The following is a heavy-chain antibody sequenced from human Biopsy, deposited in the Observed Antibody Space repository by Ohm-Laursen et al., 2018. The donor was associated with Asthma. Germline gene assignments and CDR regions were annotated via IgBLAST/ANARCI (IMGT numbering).Heavy chain of an antibody. J-gene: IGHJ5*02. V-gene: IGHV1-2*06. CDR1: GYTFTSYY. Sequence: SSVKVSCKASGYTFTSYYMHWVRQAPGQGLEWMGRINPNSGGTNYAQKFQGRVTMTSDTSISTAYMELSRLRSDDTALYYCARGRKSPGDRWFDPWGQGTLVTVSS. D-gene: IGHD7-27*01. CDR3: ARGRKSPGDRWFDP. CDR2: INPNSGGT.